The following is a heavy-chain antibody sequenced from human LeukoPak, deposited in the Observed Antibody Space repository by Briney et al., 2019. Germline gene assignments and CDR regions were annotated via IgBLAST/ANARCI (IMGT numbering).Heavy chain of an antibody. J-gene: IGHJ6*03. CDR3: ARLKGQSYYYMDV. Sequence: SETLSLTCAVYGGSFSAYFWSWMRQPPGKGLEWIGEINHSGSTYYTPSLKSRVTISVGMSKNQFSLKLTSVTAADTAVYYCARLKGQSYYYMDVWGKGTTVTVSS. CDR2: INHSGST. CDR1: GGSFSAYF. V-gene: IGHV4-34*01.